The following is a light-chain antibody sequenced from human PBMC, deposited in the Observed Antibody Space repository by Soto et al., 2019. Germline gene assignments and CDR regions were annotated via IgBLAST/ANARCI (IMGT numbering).Light chain of an antibody. CDR3: QHYDSFWS. V-gene: IGKV1-5*01. Sequence: DIQMTQSPSSLSASVGDRVTITCQASQSVDSRLAWYQQKPGKAPKLLVYDASTLETGVPSRFSGSGSGAEFTLTITGLQPEDIATYSCQHYDSFWSFGQGTKVDIK. CDR1: QSVDSR. CDR2: DAS. J-gene: IGKJ1*01.